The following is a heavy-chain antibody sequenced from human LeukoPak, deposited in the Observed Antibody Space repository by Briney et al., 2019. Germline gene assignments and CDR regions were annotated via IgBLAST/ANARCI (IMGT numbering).Heavy chain of an antibody. CDR1: GFTFSSYT. D-gene: IGHD1-26*01. CDR3: GVGASSASEFDY. Sequence: PGGSLRLSCAASGFTFSSYTMNWVRQAPGKGLEWVSSISSSSGYIYYADSVKGRFTISRDNAKNSLYLQMDSLRAEDTAVYYCGVGASSASEFDYWGQGTLVTVSS. J-gene: IGHJ4*02. V-gene: IGHV3-21*01. CDR2: ISSSSGYI.